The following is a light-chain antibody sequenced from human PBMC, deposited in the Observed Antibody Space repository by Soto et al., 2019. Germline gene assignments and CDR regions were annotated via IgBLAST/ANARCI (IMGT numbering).Light chain of an antibody. CDR1: SSDVGGYDY. Sequence: QSALTQPASVSGSPGQSITISCTGTSSDVGGYDYVSWYQLHPGKAPKLMVFEVSNRPSGVSYRFSGSKSGNTASLTISGLQSEDEADYYCAAWDDILNGWVFGGGTQLTVL. J-gene: IGLJ3*02. V-gene: IGLV2-14*01. CDR2: EVS. CDR3: AAWDDILNGWV.